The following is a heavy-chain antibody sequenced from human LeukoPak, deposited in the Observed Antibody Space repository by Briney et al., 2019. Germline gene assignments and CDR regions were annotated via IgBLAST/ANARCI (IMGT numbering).Heavy chain of an antibody. V-gene: IGHV4-34*01. CDR1: GGSFSGYY. J-gene: IGHJ4*02. CDR3: ASWRRGAGDY. D-gene: IGHD6-19*01. CDR2: INHSGST. Sequence: PSETLSLTCAVYGGSFSGYYWSWIRQPPGKGLEWTGEINHSGSTNYNPSLKSRVTISVDTSKNQFSLKLSSVTAADTAVYYCASWRRGAGDYWGQGTLVTVSS.